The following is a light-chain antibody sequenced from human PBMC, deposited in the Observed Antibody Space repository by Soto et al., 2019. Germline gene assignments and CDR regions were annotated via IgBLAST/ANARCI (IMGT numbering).Light chain of an antibody. J-gene: IGKJ1*01. CDR1: QSVSSN. Sequence: EIVMTQSPATLSVSPGERATLSCRASQSVSSNLAWYQQKPGQAPRLLIYGASTRATGIPARFSGSWSGTEFTLTNSSLQSEDFAVYYCQEYNYWPGTFGQGTKVEIK. V-gene: IGKV3-15*01. CDR2: GAS. CDR3: QEYNYWPGT.